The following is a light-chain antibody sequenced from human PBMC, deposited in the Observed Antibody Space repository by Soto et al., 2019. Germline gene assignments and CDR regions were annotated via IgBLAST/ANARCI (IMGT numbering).Light chain of an antibody. CDR2: DAS. V-gene: IGKV3-11*01. J-gene: IGKJ5*01. Sequence: EVVLTPSPVTLALSPGDRATLSWRASQSFRGLLAWYQQKPGQAPRLLIYDASNRASGIPARFSGSGSGTDFTLTISSLEPEDFAVYYCQQRSNWPLTFGQGTRLEIK. CDR3: QQRSNWPLT. CDR1: QSFRGL.